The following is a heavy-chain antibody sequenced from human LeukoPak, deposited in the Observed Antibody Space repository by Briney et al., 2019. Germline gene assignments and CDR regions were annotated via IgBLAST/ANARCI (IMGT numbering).Heavy chain of an antibody. Sequence: GGSLRLSCMTSGFTFSNYGFHWVRQAPGRGLEWVSSIRFTGSYIYYPGSVRGRFTISRDNSKNTIYLQMDSLRAEDTAIYYCARDYWWNYDYWGQGTLVTVSS. CDR2: IRFTGSYI. D-gene: IGHD1-7*01. J-gene: IGHJ4*02. CDR3: ARDYWWNYDY. CDR1: GFTFSNYG. V-gene: IGHV3-21*01.